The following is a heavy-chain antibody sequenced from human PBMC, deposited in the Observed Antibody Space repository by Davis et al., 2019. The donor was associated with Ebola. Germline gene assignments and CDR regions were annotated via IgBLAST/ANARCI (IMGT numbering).Heavy chain of an antibody. CDR1: GVSISRHY. Sequence: PSETLSLTCTVSGVSISRHYWSWIRQPPGKRLEWIGSIYYTGSAKYNSSLASRATISVDTSKNQFSLKLTSVTAADTAMYYCSERGSSVWGQGTLVTVSS. D-gene: IGHD3-10*01. CDR3: SERGSSV. V-gene: IGHV4-59*03. J-gene: IGHJ4*02. CDR2: IYYTGSA.